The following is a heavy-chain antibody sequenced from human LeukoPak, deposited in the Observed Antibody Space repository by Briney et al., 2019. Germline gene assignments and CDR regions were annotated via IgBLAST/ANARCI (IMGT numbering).Heavy chain of an antibody. CDR3: ARRTTGTTFSDY. CDR2: IDPSDSYT. CDR1: GYSFTSYW. Sequence: PGESLKISCKRSGYSFTSYWISWVRQMPGKGLEWMGRIDPSDSYTNYSPSFQGHVTISADKSISTAYLQWSSLKASDTAMYYCARRTTGTTFSDYWGQGTLVTVSS. D-gene: IGHD1-1*01. J-gene: IGHJ4*02. V-gene: IGHV5-10-1*01.